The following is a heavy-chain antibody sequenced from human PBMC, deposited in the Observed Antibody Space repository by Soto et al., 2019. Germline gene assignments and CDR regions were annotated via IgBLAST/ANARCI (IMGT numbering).Heavy chain of an antibody. CDR1: VGSISSGDYY. D-gene: IGHD3-22*01. CDR2: IYYSGST. V-gene: IGHV4-30-4*01. Sequence: SETLSLTCTVSVGSISSGDYYWSWIRQPPGKGLEWIGYIYYSGSTYYNPSLKSRVTISVDTSKNQFSLKLSSVTAVDTAVYYCARDLVVVGGFDYWGQGTLVTVSS. J-gene: IGHJ4*02. CDR3: ARDLVVVGGFDY.